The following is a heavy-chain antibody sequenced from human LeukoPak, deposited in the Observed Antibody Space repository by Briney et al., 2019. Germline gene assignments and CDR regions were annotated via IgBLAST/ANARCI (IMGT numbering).Heavy chain of an antibody. Sequence: SETLSLTCDVSGGSIDSTNWWTWVRQPPGQGLEWIGEIHHDGRINYNPSLKSRVTLSVDKSKNQFSLRLNSVTAADTAMYYCARSHDHLWGNYPDYWGQGTLVTVSS. D-gene: IGHD3-16*02. V-gene: IGHV4/OR15-8*01. CDR3: ARSHDHLWGNYPDY. J-gene: IGHJ4*02. CDR2: IHHDGRI. CDR1: GGSIDSTNW.